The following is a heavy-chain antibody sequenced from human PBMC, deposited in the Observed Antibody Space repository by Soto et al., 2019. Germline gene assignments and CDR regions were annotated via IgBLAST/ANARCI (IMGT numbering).Heavy chain of an antibody. D-gene: IGHD2-15*01. CDR1: GFTFSRSA. J-gene: IGHJ3*02. CDR3: AAELYSGGSCCSFDI. CDR2: IVVGSGDT. Sequence: SVRVSCKTSGFTFSRSAVQWVRQARGQRLEWMGWIVVGSGDTQYAQKFRERVTITRDMSTSTAHMEVSSLASEDTAVYYCAAELYSGGSCCSFDIWCQGAMVT. V-gene: IGHV1-58*01.